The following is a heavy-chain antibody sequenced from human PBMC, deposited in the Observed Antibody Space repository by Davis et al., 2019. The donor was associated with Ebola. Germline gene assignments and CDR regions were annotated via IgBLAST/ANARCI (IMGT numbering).Heavy chain of an antibody. V-gene: IGHV1-46*01. CDR3: ARAPGGDDFWSGYPYFDY. D-gene: IGHD3-3*01. CDR1: GYTFTSYY. CDR2: INPSGGST. J-gene: IGHJ4*02. Sequence: ASVKVSCKASGYTFTSYYMHWVRQAPGQGLEWMGIINPSGGSTSYAQKFQGRVTMTRDTSTSTVYMELSSLRSEDTAVYYCARAPGGDDFWSGYPYFDYWGQGTLVTVSS.